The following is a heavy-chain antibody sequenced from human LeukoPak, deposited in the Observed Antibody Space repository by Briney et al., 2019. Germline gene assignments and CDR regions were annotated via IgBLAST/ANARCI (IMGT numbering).Heavy chain of an antibody. Sequence: GGSLRLSCVASGFTFSNAWMSWVRQAPGTGLEWVGRIKSKTDGGTTDYAAPVKGRFTISRDDSKNTLYLQMNSLKTEDTAVYYCTTGGSGSYRTFDYWGQGTLVTVSS. D-gene: IGHD3-10*01. CDR1: GFTFSNAW. CDR3: TTGGSGSYRTFDY. V-gene: IGHV3-15*01. J-gene: IGHJ4*02. CDR2: IKSKTDGGTT.